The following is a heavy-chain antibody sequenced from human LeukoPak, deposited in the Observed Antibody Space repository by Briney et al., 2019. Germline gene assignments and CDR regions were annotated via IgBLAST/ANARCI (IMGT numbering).Heavy chain of an antibody. CDR3: ARALPGTTSYYQNGMDV. V-gene: IGHV3-11*05. Sequence: GGSLRLSCAASGFTFSDYYMSWIRQAPGKGLEWVSCVSGSSDNTRYSDSVKGRFTISRDNAKNSVFLQMNSLRAEDTAVYYCARALPGTTSYYQNGMDVWGQGTTVTVSS. CDR1: GFTFSDYY. CDR2: VSGSSDNT. D-gene: IGHD1-1*01. J-gene: IGHJ6*02.